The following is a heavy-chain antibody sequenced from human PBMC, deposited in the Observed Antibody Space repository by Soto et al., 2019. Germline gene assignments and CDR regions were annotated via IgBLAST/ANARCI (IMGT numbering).Heavy chain of an antibody. Sequence: QITLKESGPTLVKPTQTLTLTCTFSGFSLTTAGVGVGWIRQPPGKTLEWLALIYWDDDKRYSPSLRSRLTITRDTSKNQVVPTMPPMDPVDTATYYWSRTSFVFGTYDSDYWGQGTLVTVSS. J-gene: IGHJ4*02. CDR2: IYWDDDK. D-gene: IGHD3-22*01. CDR1: GFSLTTAGVG. V-gene: IGHV2-5*02. CDR3: SRTSFVFGTYDSDY.